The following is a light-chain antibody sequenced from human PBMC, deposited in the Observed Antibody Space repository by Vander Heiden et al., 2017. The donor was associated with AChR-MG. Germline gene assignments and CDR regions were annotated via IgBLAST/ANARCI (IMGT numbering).Light chain of an antibody. CDR1: QGISSY. V-gene: IGKV1-9*01. Sequence: DIQLTQSPSFLSASVGDRVTITCRASQGISSYVAWYQQKPGKAPKLLIYAASTLQGGVPSRFSGSESGTEFTLTISSLQPEDFATYYCQQLNSYLTWTFGQGTKVEIK. CDR2: AAS. CDR3: QQLNSYLTWT. J-gene: IGKJ1*01.